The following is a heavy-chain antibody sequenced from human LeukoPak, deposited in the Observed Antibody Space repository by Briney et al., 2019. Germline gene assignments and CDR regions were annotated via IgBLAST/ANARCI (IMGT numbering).Heavy chain of an antibody. CDR2: IYYSGST. CDR3: ARQGSCGYIVGVIEN. V-gene: IGHV4-39*01. CDR1: GGSISSSSYY. J-gene: IGHJ4*02. Sequence: PSETLSLTCTVSGGSISSSSYYWGWIRQPPGKGLEWLGSIYYSGSTYYNPSLKSRVTISVDTSKNQFSLKLSSVTAADTAVYYCARQGSCGYIVGVIENWGQGTLVTVSS. D-gene: IGHD2-21*01.